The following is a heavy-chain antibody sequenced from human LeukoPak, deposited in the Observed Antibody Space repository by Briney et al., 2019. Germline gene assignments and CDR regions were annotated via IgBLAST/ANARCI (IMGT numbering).Heavy chain of an antibody. J-gene: IGHJ4*02. V-gene: IGHV1-24*01. CDR2: FDPEDGET. D-gene: IGHD3-22*01. CDR1: GYTLTELS. Sequence: ASVKVSCKVSGYTLTELSMHWVRQAPGKGLEWMGGFDPEDGETIYAQKFQGRVTMTEDTSTDTAYMELSSLRSEDTAVYHCATMGYDSSGYTLFDYWGQGPLVTVSS. CDR3: ATMGYDSSGYTLFDY.